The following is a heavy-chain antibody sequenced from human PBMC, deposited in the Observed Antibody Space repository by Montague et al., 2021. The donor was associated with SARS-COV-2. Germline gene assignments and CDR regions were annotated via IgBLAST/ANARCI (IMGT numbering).Heavy chain of an antibody. V-gene: IGHV3-23*01. J-gene: IGHJ5*02. D-gene: IGHD3-9*01. Sequence: SLRLSCAASGFTFSSYAMSLVRQAPGKGLEWVSAISGSGGSTYYADSXKGRFTISRDNSKNTLYLQMNSLRAEDTAVYYCAKDWELRYFDWLSHGWFDPWGQGTLVTVSS. CDR3: AKDWELRYFDWLSHGWFDP. CDR2: ISGSGGST. CDR1: GFTFSSYA.